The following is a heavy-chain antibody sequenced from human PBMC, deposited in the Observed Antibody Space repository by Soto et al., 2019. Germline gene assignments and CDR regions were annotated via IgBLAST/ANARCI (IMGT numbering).Heavy chain of an antibody. CDR2: ISVYNGNT. V-gene: IGHV1-18*01. Sequence: ASVKVSCKASDYTFTSYGIVWVRQAPGQGLEWIGWISVYNGNTNYAQKFRGRVTMTTDISTTTAYMEMRSLRSDDTAVYYCARSGSSWNLREFDYWGQGTLVTVSS. D-gene: IGHD6-13*01. J-gene: IGHJ4*02. CDR3: ARSGSSWNLREFDY. CDR1: DYTFTSYG.